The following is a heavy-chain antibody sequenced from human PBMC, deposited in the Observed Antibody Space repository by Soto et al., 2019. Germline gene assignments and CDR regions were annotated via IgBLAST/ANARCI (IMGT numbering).Heavy chain of an antibody. CDR2: INHSGST. Sequence: RSLTCAVYGGSFSGYYWSWIRQPPGKGLEWIGEINHSGSTNYNPSLKSRVTISVDTSKNQFSLKLSSVTAPDTAVYYCARGVYGMDVWGQGTTVTVSS. CDR3: ARGVYGMDV. CDR1: GGSFSGYY. J-gene: IGHJ6*02. V-gene: IGHV4-34*01.